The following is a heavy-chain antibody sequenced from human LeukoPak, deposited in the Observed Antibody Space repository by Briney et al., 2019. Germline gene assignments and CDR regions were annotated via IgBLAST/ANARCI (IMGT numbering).Heavy chain of an antibody. CDR1: GYTFTSYG. V-gene: IGHV1-18*01. CDR3: ARDVGSSGWYGYFQH. Sequence: VASVKVSCKASGYTFTSYGISWVRQAPGQGLEWMGWISAYNGNTNYAQELQGRVTMTTDTSTSTAYMELRSLRSDDTAVYYCARDVGSSGWYGYFQHWGQGTLVTVSS. J-gene: IGHJ1*01. D-gene: IGHD6-19*01. CDR2: ISAYNGNT.